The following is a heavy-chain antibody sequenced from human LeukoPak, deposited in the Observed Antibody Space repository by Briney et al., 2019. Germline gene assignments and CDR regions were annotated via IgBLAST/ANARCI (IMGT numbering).Heavy chain of an antibody. J-gene: IGHJ4*02. CDR1: GFTFSDYY. CDR3: AREYNHYLLI. Sequence: PGGSLRLSCAASGFTFSDYYMSWIRQAPGKGLEWVSYISDSGTTIYYADSVEGRFTVSRDNAKNSLYLQMNSLRAEDTAVYYCAREYNHYLLIWGQGTLVTVSS. D-gene: IGHD1-14*01. V-gene: IGHV3-11*01. CDR2: ISDSGTTI.